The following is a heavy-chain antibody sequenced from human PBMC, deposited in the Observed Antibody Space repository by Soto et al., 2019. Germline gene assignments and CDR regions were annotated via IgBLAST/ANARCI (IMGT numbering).Heavy chain of an antibody. CDR2: LSYEGSNK. CDR3: AREQCTSTSSWTGMDV. CDR1: GFTFSSYA. J-gene: IGHJ6*02. D-gene: IGHD2-2*01. V-gene: IGHV3-30-3*01. Sequence: QVQLVESGGGVVQPGRSLRLSCTASGFTFSSYAMHWVRQAPGKGLEWVAVLSYEGSNKFYADHLKGRFSISRDNSQDTVYLQMDSLRTEVTAVYYGAREQCTSTSSWTGMDVWGQGTTVTVSS.